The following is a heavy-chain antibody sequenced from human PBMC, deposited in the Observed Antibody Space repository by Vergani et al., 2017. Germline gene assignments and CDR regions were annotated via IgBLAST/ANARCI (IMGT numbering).Heavy chain of an antibody. CDR2: IYWDDDK. CDR3: AHHRRIPADPGYFDY. V-gene: IGHV2-5*02. Sequence: QITLKESGPTLVKPTQTLTLTCTFSGFSLSTSGVGVGWIRQPPGKALEWLALIYWDDDKRYSPSLKSRLTITKDPSKNQVVLTMTNMDPVDTATYYCAHHRRIPADPGYFDYWGQGTLVTVSS. D-gene: IGHD3-10*01. J-gene: IGHJ4*02. CDR1: GFSLSTSGVG.